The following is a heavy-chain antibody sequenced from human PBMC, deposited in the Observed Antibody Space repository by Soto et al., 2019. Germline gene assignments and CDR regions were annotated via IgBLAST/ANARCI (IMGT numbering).Heavy chain of an antibody. CDR2: INPNSGGT. CDR1: GYTFTGYY. D-gene: IGHD6-19*01. V-gene: IGHV1-2*02. Sequence: VSVKVSCKASGYTFTGYYMHWVRQAPGQGLEWMGWINPNSGGTNYAQKFQGRVTMTRDTSISTAYMELSRLRSDDTAVYYCARDNVRAVAGPYWGQGTLVTVSS. CDR3: ARDNVRAVAGPY. J-gene: IGHJ4*02.